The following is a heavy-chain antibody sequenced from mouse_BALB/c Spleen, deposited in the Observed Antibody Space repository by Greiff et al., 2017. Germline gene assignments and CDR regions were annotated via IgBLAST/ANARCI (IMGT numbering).Heavy chain of an antibody. Sequence: VMLVESGGGLVKPGGSLKLSCAASGFTFSSYAMSWVRQTPEKRLEWLGMIWGDGSTDYNSALKSRLSISKDNSKSQVFLKMNSLQTDDTARYYCAIKYDYNYAMDYWGQGTSVTVSS. CDR2: IWGDGST. V-gene: IGHV2-6-7*01. D-gene: IGHD2-4*01. J-gene: IGHJ4*01. CDR1: GFTFSSYA. CDR3: AIKYDYNYAMDY.